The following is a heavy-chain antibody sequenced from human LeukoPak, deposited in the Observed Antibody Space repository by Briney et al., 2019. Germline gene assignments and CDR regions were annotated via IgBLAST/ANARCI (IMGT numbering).Heavy chain of an antibody. J-gene: IGHJ4*02. CDR2: IPYDGSNK. CDR1: GFTFSSYA. V-gene: IGHV3-30-3*01. Sequence: GGSLRLSCAASGFTFSSYAMHWVRQAPGKGLEWVAVIPYDGSNKYYADSVKGRFTISRDNSKNTLYLQMNSLRAEDTAVYYCARDSNYYDSSGSASWGQGTLVTVSS. D-gene: IGHD3-22*01. CDR3: ARDSNYYDSSGSAS.